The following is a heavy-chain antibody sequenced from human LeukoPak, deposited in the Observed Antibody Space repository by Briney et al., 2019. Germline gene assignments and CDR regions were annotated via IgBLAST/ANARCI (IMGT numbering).Heavy chain of an antibody. Sequence: GGSLRLSCAASGFTFSSYSMNWVRQAPGKGLEWVSYISSSSSTIYYADSVKGRFTISRDSAKNSLYLQMNSLRAADTAVYYCARGGDSGYYRIDYWGQGTLVTVSS. J-gene: IGHJ4*02. CDR1: GFTFSSYS. CDR3: ARGGDSGYYRIDY. D-gene: IGHD3-22*01. CDR2: ISSSSSTI. V-gene: IGHV3-48*04.